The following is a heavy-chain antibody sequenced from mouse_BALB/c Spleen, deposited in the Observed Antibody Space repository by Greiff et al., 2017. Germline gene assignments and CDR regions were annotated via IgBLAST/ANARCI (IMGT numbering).Heavy chain of an antibody. Sequence: QVQLQQSGAELMKPGASVKISCKATGYTFSSYWIEWVKQRPGHGLEWIGEILPGSGSTNYNEKFKGKATFTADTSSNTAYMQLSSLTSEDSAVYYCARNYRYDRNAMDYWGQGTSVTVSS. D-gene: IGHD2-14*01. J-gene: IGHJ4*01. CDR1: GYTFSSYW. CDR2: ILPGSGST. CDR3: ARNYRYDRNAMDY. V-gene: IGHV1-9*01.